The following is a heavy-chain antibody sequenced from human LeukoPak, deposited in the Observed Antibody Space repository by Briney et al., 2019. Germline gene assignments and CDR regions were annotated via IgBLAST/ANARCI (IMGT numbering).Heavy chain of an antibody. Sequence: PGGSLRLSCATSGFTFSTSWMHWVRQAPGKGLVWVSRINTDGNTRDYADSVKGRFTISRDNAENTLYLQMNSLRAEDTAVYYCVRDMGYYDKVWGQGTLVTVSS. J-gene: IGHJ4*02. D-gene: IGHD3-22*01. CDR3: VRDMGYYDKV. CDR2: INTDGNTR. CDR1: GFTFSTSW. V-gene: IGHV3-74*01.